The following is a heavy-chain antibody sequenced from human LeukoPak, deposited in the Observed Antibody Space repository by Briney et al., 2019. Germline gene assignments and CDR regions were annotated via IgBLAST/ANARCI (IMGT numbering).Heavy chain of an antibody. CDR2: ISWNSGSI. CDR3: AKDAIFPRYSSGYYHYFDY. J-gene: IGHJ4*02. CDR1: GFTFDDYA. D-gene: IGHD3-22*01. Sequence: QTGRSLRLSCAASGFTFDDYAMHWVRQGPGKGLEWVSGISWNSGSIGYADSVKGRFTISRDNAKNSLYLQMNSLRAEDTALYYCAKDAIFPRYSSGYYHYFDYWGQGTLVTVSS. V-gene: IGHV3-9*01.